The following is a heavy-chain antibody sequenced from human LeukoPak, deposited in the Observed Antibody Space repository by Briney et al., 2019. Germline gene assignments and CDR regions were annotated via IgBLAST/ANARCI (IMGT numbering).Heavy chain of an antibody. CDR1: GFTFSSYA. V-gene: IGHV3-23*01. D-gene: IGHD5-24*01. J-gene: IGHJ4*02. CDR3: AKQRRWLQSIFDY. CDR2: ISGSGGST. Sequence: GGSLRLSCAASGFTFSSYAMSWVRQAPGKGLGWVSAISGSGGSTYYADSVKGRFTISRDNSKNTLYLQMNSLRAEDTAVYYCAKQRRWLQSIFDYWGQGTLVTVSS.